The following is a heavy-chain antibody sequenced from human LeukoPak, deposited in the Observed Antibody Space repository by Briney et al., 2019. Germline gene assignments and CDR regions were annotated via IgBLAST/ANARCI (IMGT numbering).Heavy chain of an antibody. CDR2: INPNSGGT. V-gene: IGHV1-2*02. CDR3: ARSSGCSSTSCYPGHFQH. J-gene: IGHJ1*01. CDR1: GYTLTGYY. Sequence: ASVKVSCKASGYTLTGYYMHWVRQAPGQGLEWMGWINPNSGGTNYAQKFQGRVTMTRDTSISTAYMELSRLRSDDTAVYYCARSSGCSSTSCYPGHFQHWGQGTLVTVSS. D-gene: IGHD2-2*01.